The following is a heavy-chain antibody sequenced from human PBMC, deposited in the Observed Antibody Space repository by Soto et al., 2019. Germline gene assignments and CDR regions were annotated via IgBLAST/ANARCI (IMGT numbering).Heavy chain of an antibody. Sequence: QVQLQQWGAGLLKPSETLSLTCAVYGGSFSGYYWSWIRQPPGKGLEWIGEINHSGSTNYNPSLKSRVTISVDTSKNQFSLKLTSVTAADTAVYFCARVPYCGGDCRWFDPWGQGTLVTVSS. V-gene: IGHV4-34*01. D-gene: IGHD2-21*02. J-gene: IGHJ5*02. CDR2: INHSGST. CDR1: GGSFSGYY. CDR3: ARVPYCGGDCRWFDP.